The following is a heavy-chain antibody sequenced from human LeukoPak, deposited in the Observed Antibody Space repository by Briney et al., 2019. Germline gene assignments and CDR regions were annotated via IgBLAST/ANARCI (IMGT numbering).Heavy chain of an antibody. D-gene: IGHD3-16*02. CDR3: ARSVTFGGVIVIPEPLGY. Sequence: SVKVSCKASGGTFSSYAISWVRQAPGQGLEWMGGIIPIFGTANYAQKFQGRVTITADESTSTAYMELSSLRSEDTAVYCCARSVTFGGVIVIPEPLGYWGQGTLVTVSS. J-gene: IGHJ4*02. V-gene: IGHV1-69*13. CDR2: IIPIFGTA. CDR1: GGTFSSYA.